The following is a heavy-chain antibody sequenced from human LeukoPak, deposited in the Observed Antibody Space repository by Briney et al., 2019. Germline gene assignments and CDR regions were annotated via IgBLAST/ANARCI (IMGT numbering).Heavy chain of an antibody. Sequence: PGGSLRLSCAASGFTFDDYGMSWVRQAPGKGLEWVSSITSVSSYIDYADSVKGRFTISRDNAKNSLNLQMNSLRAEDTAVYYCARGDSGNIDYWGQGTLVTVSS. D-gene: IGHD6-13*01. CDR1: GFTFDDYG. V-gene: IGHV3-21*01. CDR2: ITSVSSYI. J-gene: IGHJ4*02. CDR3: ARGDSGNIDY.